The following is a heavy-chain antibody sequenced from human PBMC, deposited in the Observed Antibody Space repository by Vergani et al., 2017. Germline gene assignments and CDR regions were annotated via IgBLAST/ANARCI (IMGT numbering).Heavy chain of an antibody. J-gene: IGHJ4*02. D-gene: IGHD2-15*01. CDR2: SRNMAYSVST. V-gene: IGHV3-72*01. CDR3: VREGTYCSGASCDTGVRIFDF. CDR1: GFNFSDYY. Sequence: EVQLVESGGALVQPGGSLRLSCAVSGFNFSDYYLDWIRQAPGKGLEWVGRSRNMAYSVSTQFAASGVVRFSISRDGSTRSLFMQMISLKIEDTAVYFCVREGTYCSGASCDTGVRIFDFWGQGTPVTVSS.